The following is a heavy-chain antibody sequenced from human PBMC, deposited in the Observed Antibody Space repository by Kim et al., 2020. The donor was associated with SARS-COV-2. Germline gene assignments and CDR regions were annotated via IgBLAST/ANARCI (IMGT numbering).Heavy chain of an antibody. CDR1: GFTFSSYS. Sequence: GGSLRLSCAASGFTFSSYSMNWVRQAPGKGLEWVSSISSSSSYIYYADSVKGRFTISRDNAKNSLYLQMNSLRAEDTAVYYCARDRVVPAAMMFDYLGQGTLVTVSS. D-gene: IGHD2-2*01. CDR3: ARDRVVPAAMMFDY. V-gene: IGHV3-21*01. J-gene: IGHJ4*02. CDR2: ISSSSSYI.